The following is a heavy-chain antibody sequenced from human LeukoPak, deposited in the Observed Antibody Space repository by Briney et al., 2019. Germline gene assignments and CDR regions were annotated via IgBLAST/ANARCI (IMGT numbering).Heavy chain of an antibody. V-gene: IGHV4-34*01. J-gene: IGHJ3*02. Sequence: TSETLSLTCAVYGGSFSGYYWSWIRQPPGKGLEWIGEINHSGSTNYNPSLKSRVTISLDTSKNQLSLKLSSVTAADTAVYYCARVYSSGWYVGAFDIWGQGTMVTVSS. CDR2: INHSGST. D-gene: IGHD6-19*01. CDR3: ARVYSSGWYVGAFDI. CDR1: GGSFSGYY.